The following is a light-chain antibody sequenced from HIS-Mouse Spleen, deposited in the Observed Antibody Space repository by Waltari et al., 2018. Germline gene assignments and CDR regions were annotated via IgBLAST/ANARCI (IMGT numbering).Light chain of an antibody. V-gene: IGLV2-11*01. CDR3: CSYAGSYRV. CDR1: SSDVGGYNY. J-gene: IGLJ1*01. CDR2: HVS. Sequence: QSALTQPRSVSGSPGQSVTISCTGTSSDVGGYNYVSWYQQHPGKAPKLMIYHVSKRASGVPDRFSGSKSGNTASLTISGLQAEDEADYYCCSYAGSYRVFGTGTKVTVL.